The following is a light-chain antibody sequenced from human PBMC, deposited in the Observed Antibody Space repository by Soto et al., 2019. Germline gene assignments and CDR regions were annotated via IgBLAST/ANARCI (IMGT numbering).Light chain of an antibody. V-gene: IGKV1-33*01. Sequence: DIQMTQSPSSLSASVGDRVTITCQASHHISNYLNWYQQKPGKAPKLLIYDASNLKTGVPSRFSGSGSGTDFTFTISSLQPEDIATYYCQQYDNLFTFGPGTKVEI. J-gene: IGKJ3*01. CDR1: HHISNY. CDR2: DAS. CDR3: QQYDNLFT.